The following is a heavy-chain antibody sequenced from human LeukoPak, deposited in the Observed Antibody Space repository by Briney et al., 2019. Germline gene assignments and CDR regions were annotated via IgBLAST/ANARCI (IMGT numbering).Heavy chain of an antibody. J-gene: IGHJ4*02. Sequence: GGSLRLSCSASGXTFSRYAMHWVRQAPGKGQEYVSGIDDNGGRTHYGDSVKGRFSISRDNSKNTLHLQMSTLRAEDTALYYCVKDVGGSYAFDYWGQGILVTVAS. D-gene: IGHD1-26*01. CDR3: VKDVGGSYAFDY. CDR2: IDDNGGRT. CDR1: GXTFSRYA. V-gene: IGHV3-64D*09.